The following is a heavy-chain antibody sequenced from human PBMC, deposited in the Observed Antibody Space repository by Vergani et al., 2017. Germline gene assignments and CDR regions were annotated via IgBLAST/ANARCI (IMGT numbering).Heavy chain of an antibody. CDR2: ISYDGSNK. V-gene: IGHV3-30*18. CDR3: AKLHKSSSWYFGAFDY. J-gene: IGHJ4*02. D-gene: IGHD6-13*01. Sequence: QVQLVESGGGVVQPGRSLRLSCAASGFTFSSYGMHWVRQAPGKGLEWVAVISYDGSNKYYADSVKGRFTISRYNSKNTLYLQMNSLRAEDTAVYYCAKLHKSSSWYFGAFDYWGQGTLVTVSS. CDR1: GFTFSSYG.